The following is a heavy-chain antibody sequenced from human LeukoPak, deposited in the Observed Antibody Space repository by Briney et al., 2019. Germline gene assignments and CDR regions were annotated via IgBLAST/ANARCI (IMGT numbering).Heavy chain of an antibody. J-gene: IGHJ4*02. CDR3: ARSTWLSDPYFDY. V-gene: IGHV4-39*07. Sequence: SETLSLTCTASGGSISSSSYYWGWIRQPPGKGLEWIGSIYYSGSTYYNPSLKSRVTISVDTSKNQFSLKLRSVTAADTAVYYCARSTWLSDPYFDYWGQGTLVTVSS. CDR2: IYYSGST. CDR1: GGSISSSSYY. D-gene: IGHD3-22*01.